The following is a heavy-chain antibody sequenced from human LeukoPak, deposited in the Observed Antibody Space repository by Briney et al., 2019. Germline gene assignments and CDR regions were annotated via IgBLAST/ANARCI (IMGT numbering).Heavy chain of an antibody. CDR1: GFTFSTYA. D-gene: IGHD3-16*01. V-gene: IGHV3-30*18. CDR2: ISDDKKE. CDR3: TKDRWLPTFEKPMDH. J-gene: IGHJ4*02. Sequence: GGSLRLSCAASGFTFSTYAMHWVRQAPGKGLEWVAVISDDKKEYYSNSFMGRFTISRDNSRTTVYLQMNSLRGDNTAVYFCTKDRWLPTFEKPMDHWGQGGLVTVSS.